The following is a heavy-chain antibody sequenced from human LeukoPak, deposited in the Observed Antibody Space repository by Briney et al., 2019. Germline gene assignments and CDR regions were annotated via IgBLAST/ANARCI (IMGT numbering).Heavy chain of an antibody. Sequence: HSETLSLTCTVSGGSISSGDYYWSWIRQPPGQGLEWIGYIYYSGSTYYNPSLKSRVTVSVDTSKNQFSLKLSSVTAADTAVYYCARVTADYGDYYFDYWGQGTLVTVSS. CDR3: ARVTADYGDYYFDY. V-gene: IGHV4-30-4*01. CDR1: GGSISSGDYY. D-gene: IGHD4-17*01. J-gene: IGHJ4*02. CDR2: IYYSGST.